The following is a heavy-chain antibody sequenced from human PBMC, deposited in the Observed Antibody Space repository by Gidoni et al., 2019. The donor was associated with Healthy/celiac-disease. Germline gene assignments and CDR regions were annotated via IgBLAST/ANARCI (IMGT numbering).Heavy chain of an antibody. CDR1: GFTFSSYS. J-gene: IGHJ6*04. Sequence: AASGFTFSSYSMNWVRQAPGKGLEWVSSISISSSYIYYADSVKGRFTISRDNAKNSLYLQMNSLRAEDTAVYYCAAPLAVAGSMDVWGKGTTVTVSS. CDR2: ISISSSYI. CDR3: AAPLAVAGSMDV. D-gene: IGHD6-19*01. V-gene: IGHV3-21*01.